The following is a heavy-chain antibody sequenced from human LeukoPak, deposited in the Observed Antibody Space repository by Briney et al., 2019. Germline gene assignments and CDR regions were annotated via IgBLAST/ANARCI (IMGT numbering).Heavy chain of an antibody. J-gene: IGHJ4*02. Sequence: AASVKVSCKASGYTFTSYDINWVRQATGQGLEWMGWMNPNSGNTGYAQKFQGRVTMTRNTSISTAYMELSSLRSEDTAVYYCARRFSSSWYSLFDYWGQGTLVTVSS. CDR3: ARRFSSSWYSLFDY. CDR2: MNPNSGNT. CDR1: GYTFTSYD. D-gene: IGHD6-13*01. V-gene: IGHV1-8*01.